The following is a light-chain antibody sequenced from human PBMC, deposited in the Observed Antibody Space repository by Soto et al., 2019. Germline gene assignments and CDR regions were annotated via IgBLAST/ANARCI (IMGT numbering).Light chain of an antibody. CDR1: QGISSF. Sequence: DIQVTQSPSSLSAPARHRVHITFRASQGISSFLAWYQQKPGRAPKLLIYAASTLQSGVPSRFSGSGSGTEFTLTITSLQPEDFATYYCQQLNFFPITFGQGTRLEIK. V-gene: IGKV1-9*01. CDR2: AAS. CDR3: QQLNFFPIT. J-gene: IGKJ5*01.